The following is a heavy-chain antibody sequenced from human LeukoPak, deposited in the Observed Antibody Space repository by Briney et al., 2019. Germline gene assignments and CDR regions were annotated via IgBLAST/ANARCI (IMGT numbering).Heavy chain of an antibody. V-gene: IGHV1-2*02. Sequence: GASVKVSCKASGYTFTGYYMHWVRQAPGQGLEWMGWINPNSGGTNYAQKFQGRVTMTRDTSISTAYMELSRLRSDDTAVYYCARDGGVVTAKTPRYYYYYMDVWGKGTTVTVSS. J-gene: IGHJ6*03. CDR1: GYTFTGYY. CDR3: ARDGGVVTAKTPRYYYYYMDV. D-gene: IGHD2-21*02. CDR2: INPNSGGT.